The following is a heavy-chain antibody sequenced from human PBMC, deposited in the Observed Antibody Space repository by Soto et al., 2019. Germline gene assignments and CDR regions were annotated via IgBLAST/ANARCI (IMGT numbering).Heavy chain of an antibody. Sequence: QVQLQESGPGLVKPSETLSLTCTVSGGSVSSGDYYWNWIRQPPGKGLEWIGCVYYTGSTTYKPSLKSLVTSSIDTSKNHFSLKLTSVTAADTAVYYCASGRSLPGYWGQGTQVTASS. CDR3: ASGRSLPGY. CDR1: GGSVSSGDYY. J-gene: IGHJ4*02. CDR2: VYYTGST. D-gene: IGHD2-15*01. V-gene: IGHV4-61*03.